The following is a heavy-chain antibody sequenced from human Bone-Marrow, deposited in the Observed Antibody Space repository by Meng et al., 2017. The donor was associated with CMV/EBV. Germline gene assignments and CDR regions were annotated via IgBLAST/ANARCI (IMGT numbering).Heavy chain of an antibody. D-gene: IGHD3-3*01. Sequence: GYTCTSCYMHVVRQAPEQGLEGLGIINRSGGSTSYAQKFQGRVTMIRDTSTSTVYMELSSLRSEDTAVYYCARVTIFGVARGGHFDYWGQGTLVTVSS. CDR1: GYTCTSCY. CDR2: INRSGGST. V-gene: IGHV1-46*01. J-gene: IGHJ4*02. CDR3: ARVTIFGVARGGHFDY.